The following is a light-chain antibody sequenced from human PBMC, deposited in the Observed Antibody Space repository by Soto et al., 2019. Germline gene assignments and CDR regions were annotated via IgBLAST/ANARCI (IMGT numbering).Light chain of an antibody. J-gene: IGLJ2*01. Sequence: QSVLTQPPSVSGAPGQRVSISCTGSSSNIGAGFDVHWYQQFPGTVPKLLIYANSNRPSGVPDRFSGSKSGTSASLAITGLQGEDEAEYYCQSYDSSLSGTVVFGGGTKLTVL. CDR3: QSYDSSLSGTVV. CDR1: SSNIGAGFD. CDR2: ANS. V-gene: IGLV1-40*01.